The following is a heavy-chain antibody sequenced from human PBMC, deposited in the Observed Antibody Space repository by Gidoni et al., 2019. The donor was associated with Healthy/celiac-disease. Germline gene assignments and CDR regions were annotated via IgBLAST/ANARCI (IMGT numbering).Heavy chain of an antibody. D-gene: IGHD6-6*01. CDR2: INHSGST. J-gene: IGHJ6*02. CDR3: ATIRVAARRLVYGMDV. CDR1: GWSFIVYY. Sequence: QVQLQQWGAGLLKPSETLSLTCAVYGWSFIVYYWSWIRQPPGKGLEWIGEINHSGSTNYNPSLKSRVTISVDTSKNQFSLKLSSVTAADTAVYYCATIRVAARRLVYGMDVWGQGTTVTVSS. V-gene: IGHV4-34*01.